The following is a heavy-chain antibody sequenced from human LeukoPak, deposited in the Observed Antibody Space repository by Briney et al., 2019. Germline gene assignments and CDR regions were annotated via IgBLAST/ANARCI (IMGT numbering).Heavy chain of an antibody. J-gene: IGHJ4*02. D-gene: IGHD2-15*01. CDR3: VRDSPHPGFNIDFDY. CDR1: GFTFSSYW. CDR2: INSDGSST. V-gene: IGHV3-74*01. Sequence: GGSLRLSCAASGFTFSSYWMHWVRQAPGKGLVWVSRINSDGSSTSYADSVEGRFTISRDNAKNTLYLQMNSLRAEDTAVYYCVRDSPHPGFNIDFDYWGQGTLVTVSS.